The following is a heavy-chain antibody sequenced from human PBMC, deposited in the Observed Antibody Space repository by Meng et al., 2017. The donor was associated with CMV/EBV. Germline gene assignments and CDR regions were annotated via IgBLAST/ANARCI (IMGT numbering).Heavy chain of an antibody. CDR1: GFIFSTYA. CDR2: MSNNDGNT. CDR3: VRPSFGGAFAI. D-gene: IGHD3-10*01. V-gene: IGHV3-23*01. J-gene: IGHJ3*02. Sequence: GGSLRLSCAASGFIFSTYAMNWVRQAPGKGLEWVSGMSNNDGNTYYADSVRGRFTISRENSKDTLYLPMSSLRAANTALYYCVRPSFGGAFAIWGQGALVTVSS.